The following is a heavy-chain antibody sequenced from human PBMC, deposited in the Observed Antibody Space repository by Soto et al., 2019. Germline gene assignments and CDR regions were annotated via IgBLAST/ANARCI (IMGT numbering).Heavy chain of an antibody. CDR1: GFNFSKSG. V-gene: IGHV3-48*02. CDR3: ARDRTAMDVFDS. Sequence: PGGSLRLSCEASGFNFSKSGMYWVRQAPGKGLEWISYTSSTSHPKYYADAVKGRFTISRDNAKNSLYLQMDSLRDDDTALYYCARDRTAMDVFDSWGQGTQVTVSS. D-gene: IGHD5-18*01. J-gene: IGHJ4*01. CDR2: TSSTSHPK.